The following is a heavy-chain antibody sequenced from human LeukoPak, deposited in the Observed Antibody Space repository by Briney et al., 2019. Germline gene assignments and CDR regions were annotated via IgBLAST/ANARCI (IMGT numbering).Heavy chain of an antibody. CDR2: FYHSGST. J-gene: IGHJ6*03. CDR1: GYSISTGYY. D-gene: IGHD6-25*01. Sequence: PSETLSLTCTVSGYSISTGYYWDWIRQPPGKGLEWIGNFYHSGSTYFNPSLKSRVTISVDTSQNQFSLKLSSVTAADTAVYYCARDLSGSMDVWGKGTTVTVSS. V-gene: IGHV4-38-2*02. CDR3: ARDLSGSMDV.